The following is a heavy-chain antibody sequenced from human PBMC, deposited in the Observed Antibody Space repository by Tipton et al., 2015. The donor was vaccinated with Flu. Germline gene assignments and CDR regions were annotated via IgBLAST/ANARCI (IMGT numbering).Heavy chain of an antibody. J-gene: IGHJ6*02. CDR2: TYYSGST. CDR3: ARGGSGYPPGGMDV. D-gene: IGHD3-22*01. CDR1: GGSISSGGYY. V-gene: IGHV4-31*02. Sequence: LRLSCTVSGGSISSGGYYWSWIRQHPGKGLEWIGYTYYSGSTYYNPSLKSRVTISVDTSKNQFSLKLSSVTAADTAVYYCARGGSGYPPGGMDVWGQETTVTVSS.